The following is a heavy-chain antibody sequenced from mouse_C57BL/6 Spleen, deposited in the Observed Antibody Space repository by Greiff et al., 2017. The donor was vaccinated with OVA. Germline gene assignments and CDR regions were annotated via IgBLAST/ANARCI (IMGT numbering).Heavy chain of an antibody. CDR3: ARCDYGGYYAMDY. V-gene: IGHV1-81*01. J-gene: IGHJ4*01. D-gene: IGHD2-4*01. CDR1: GYTFTSYG. CDR2: IYPRSGNP. Sequence: QVQLQQSGAELARPGASVKLSCKASGYTFTSYGISWVKQRTGQGLEWIGEIYPRSGNPYYNEKFKGKATLTADNSSSTAYMELRSLTSEDSAVYFCARCDYGGYYAMDYWGQGTSVTVSS.